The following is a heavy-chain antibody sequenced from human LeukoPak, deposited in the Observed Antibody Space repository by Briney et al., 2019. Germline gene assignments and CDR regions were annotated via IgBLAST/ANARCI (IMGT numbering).Heavy chain of an antibody. D-gene: IGHD2-2*01. CDR2: INPNSGGT. V-gene: IGHV1-2*02. CDR1: RYTFTGYY. CDR3: AVTYCSSTSCSNYYFDY. J-gene: IGHJ4*02. Sequence: ASVKVSCKASRYTFTGYYMHWVRQAPGQGREWMGWINPNSGGTNYAQKFQGRVTMTRDTSISTAYMELSRLRSDDTAVYYCAVTYCSSTSCSNYYFDYWGQGTLVTVSS.